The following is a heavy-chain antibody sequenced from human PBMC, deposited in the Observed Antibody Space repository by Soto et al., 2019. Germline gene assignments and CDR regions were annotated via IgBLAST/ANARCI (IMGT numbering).Heavy chain of an antibody. CDR2: INPTGGGRT. CDR3: AKVEAAEYDYHFGSCYDAMDI. J-gene: IGHJ6*04. Sequence: GASVKVSCKESGYDVTRYYIHWVQQGPGQGLEWMGIINPTGGGRTKYAQKLEGRVTVTGNTSTSTAHMELTSLRSDDTAVYYWAKVEAAEYDYHFGSCYDAMDIWGAGTTLTVYS. V-gene: IGHV1-46*01. CDR1: GYDVTRYY. D-gene: IGHD2-2*01.